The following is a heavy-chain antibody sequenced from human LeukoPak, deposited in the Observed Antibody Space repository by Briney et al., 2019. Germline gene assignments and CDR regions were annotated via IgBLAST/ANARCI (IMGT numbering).Heavy chain of an antibody. CDR1: GFTFSSYD. D-gene: IGHD2-15*01. Sequence: GGSLRLSCAASGFTFSSYDIHWVRQATGKGLEWVLAIGTAGDTYYPGSVKGRFTISRENAKNSLYLQMNSLRAGDTAVYYCARAPFYCSGGSCYWSAFDIWGQGTMVTVSS. CDR3: ARAPFYCSGGSCYWSAFDI. J-gene: IGHJ3*02. CDR2: IGTAGDT. V-gene: IGHV3-13*01.